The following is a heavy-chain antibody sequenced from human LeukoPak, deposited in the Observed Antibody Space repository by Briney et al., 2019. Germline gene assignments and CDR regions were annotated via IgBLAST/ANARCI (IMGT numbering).Heavy chain of an antibody. V-gene: IGHV3-23*01. CDR3: AKDINGYSSSWFDY. CDR2: ISSSGGAT. J-gene: IGHJ4*02. CDR1: GFTFSSYS. Sequence: GGSLRLSCAASGFTFSSYSMSWARQAPGKGLEWVSVISSSGGATYYADSVKGRFTISRDNSKNTLYLQMNSLRAEDTAVYYCAKDINGYSSSWFDYWGQGTLVTVSS. D-gene: IGHD6-13*01.